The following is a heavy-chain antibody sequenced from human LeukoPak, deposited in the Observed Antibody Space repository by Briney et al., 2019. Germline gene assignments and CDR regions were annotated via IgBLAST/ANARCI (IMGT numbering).Heavy chain of an antibody. J-gene: IGHJ5*02. CDR1: GFTFSSDA. CDR3: AKDWGSGGWYNYFDP. Sequence: GGSLRLSCAASGFTFSSDAMHWVRQAPGKGLEWVAIILSDGSKKYYTDSVRGRFTISRDNSKNTLYLQMNSLRDEDTAVYHCAKDWGSGGWYNYFDPWGQGTLVTVSS. D-gene: IGHD6-19*01. V-gene: IGHV3-30*02. CDR2: ILSDGSKK.